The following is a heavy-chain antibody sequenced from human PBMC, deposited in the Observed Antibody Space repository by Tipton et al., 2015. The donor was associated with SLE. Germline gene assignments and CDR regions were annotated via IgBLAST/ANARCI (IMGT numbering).Heavy chain of an antibody. V-gene: IGHV4-34*01. D-gene: IGHD4-17*01. Sequence: LRLSCAVYGGSFSGYYWSWIRQPPGKGLEWIGSXYYSGSTYYNPSLKSRVTISVDTTKNQFSLKLSSVTAADTAVYYCARPTGYGDPYYFDYWGQGTLVTVSS. J-gene: IGHJ4*02. CDR1: GGSFSGYY. CDR3: ARPTGYGDPYYFDY. CDR2: XYYSGST.